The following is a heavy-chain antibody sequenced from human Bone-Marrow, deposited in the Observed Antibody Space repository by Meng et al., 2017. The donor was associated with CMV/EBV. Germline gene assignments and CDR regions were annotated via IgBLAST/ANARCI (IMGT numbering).Heavy chain of an antibody. Sequence: SVKVSCKASGGTFSSYAISWVRQAPGQGLEWMGGIIPILGIANYAQKFQGRVTITADKSTSTAYMELSSLRSEDTAVYYCARVFRTAEVTPFVYYLDYWGHGTLDPVSS. V-gene: IGHV1-69*10. CDR2: IIPILGIA. CDR1: GGTFSSYA. CDR3: ARVFRTAEVTPFVYYLDY. J-gene: IGHJ4*01. D-gene: IGHD1-1*01.